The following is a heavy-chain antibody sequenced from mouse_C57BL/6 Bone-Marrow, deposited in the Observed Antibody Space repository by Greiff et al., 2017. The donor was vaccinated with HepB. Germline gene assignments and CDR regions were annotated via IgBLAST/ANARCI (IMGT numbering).Heavy chain of an antibody. CDR2: IHPNSGST. CDR3: ARRGDGNYWYFDV. CDR1: GYTFTSYW. Sequence: QVQLQQSGAELVKPGASVKLSCKASGYTFTSYWMHWVKQRPGQGLEWIGMIHPNSGSTNYNEKFKSKATLTVDKSSSTAYMQLSSLTSEDSAVYYCARRGDGNYWYFDVWGTGTTVTVSS. V-gene: IGHV1-64*01. D-gene: IGHD2-1*01. J-gene: IGHJ1*03.